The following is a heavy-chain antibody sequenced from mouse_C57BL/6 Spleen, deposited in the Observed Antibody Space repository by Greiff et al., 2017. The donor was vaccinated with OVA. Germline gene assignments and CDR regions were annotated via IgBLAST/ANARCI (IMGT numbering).Heavy chain of an antibody. CDR2: IYPGDGDT. Sequence: VQLQQSGPELVKPGASVKISCKASGYAFSSSWKNWVKQRPGKGLEWIGRIYPGDGDTNYNGKFKGKATLTADKSSSTAYMQLSSLTSEDSAVYFCARVWDYEGDWYFDVWGTGTTVTVSS. J-gene: IGHJ1*03. V-gene: IGHV1-82*01. CDR3: ARVWDYEGDWYFDV. CDR1: GYAFSSSW. D-gene: IGHD2-4*01.